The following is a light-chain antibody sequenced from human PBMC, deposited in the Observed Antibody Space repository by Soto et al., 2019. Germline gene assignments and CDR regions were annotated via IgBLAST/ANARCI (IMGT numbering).Light chain of an antibody. CDR1: SSDVGGYNS. V-gene: IGLV2-8*01. CDR3: SSFAGSNSVI. CDR2: EVS. Sequence: QSVLTQPPSASGSPGQSVTISCTGTSSDVGGYNSVSWYQHHPGKAPQLMIYEVSNRPSGVPDRFSGSKSGNTASLTVSGLQAEDEADYYCSSFAGSNSVIFGGGTQLTVL. J-gene: IGLJ2*01.